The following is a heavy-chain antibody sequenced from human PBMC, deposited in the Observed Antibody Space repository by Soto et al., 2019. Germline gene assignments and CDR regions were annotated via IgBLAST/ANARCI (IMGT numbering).Heavy chain of an antibody. Sequence: QVYLVQSGAEVKKPGASVKVSCKTSGYPFTSYGIGWVRQAPGQGLEWMAWTSPYNGNTYYAQKSQGRDAMTTVTSTNTVYMELSTLRSDDTAVYYCARDQSFDLYYYYDIDVCGQHTTVTVS. CDR2: TSPYNGNT. V-gene: IGHV1-18*04. CDR3: ARDQSFDLYYYYDIDV. CDR1: GYPFTSYG. J-gene: IGHJ6*02.